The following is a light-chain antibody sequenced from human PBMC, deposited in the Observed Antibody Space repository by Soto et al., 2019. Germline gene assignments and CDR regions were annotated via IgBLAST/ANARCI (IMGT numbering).Light chain of an antibody. Sequence: EIVMTQSPATLSVSPGDRATLSCRASQSVRTMLAWYQQKPGQAPRLLIYDASTRATGIPARFSGSGSGTEFTLTISSLQSEDFAVYYCQQYNNWPPITFGQGTRLEIK. CDR2: DAS. CDR1: QSVRTM. V-gene: IGKV3-15*01. CDR3: QQYNNWPPIT. J-gene: IGKJ5*01.